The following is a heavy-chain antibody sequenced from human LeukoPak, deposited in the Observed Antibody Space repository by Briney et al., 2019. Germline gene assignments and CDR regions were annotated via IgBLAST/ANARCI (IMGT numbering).Heavy chain of an antibody. J-gene: IGHJ5*02. Sequence: SETLSLTCTVSGGSIGSSTYYWGWIRQSPGKGLEWIGSIYYSGGTYYNPSLKSRVIISIDTSKNQFSLKLSSVTAADTAVYYCARGYLFDPWGQGTLVTVSS. CDR1: GGSIGSSTYY. CDR3: ARGYLFDP. V-gene: IGHV4-39*07. CDR2: IYYSGGT.